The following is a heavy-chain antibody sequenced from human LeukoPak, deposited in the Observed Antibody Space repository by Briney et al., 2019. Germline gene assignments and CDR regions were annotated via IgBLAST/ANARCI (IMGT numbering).Heavy chain of an antibody. CDR1: GFTFSSYI. J-gene: IGHJ5*02. CDR2: ISSNGGST. CDR3: ARDGVMVRGVMTPNWFDP. V-gene: IGHV3-64*01. D-gene: IGHD3-10*01. Sequence: GGSLRLSCVASGFTFSSYIMHWVRQAPGKGLEYVSAISSNGGSTYYTNSVKGRFTISRDNSKNTLYLQMGSLRAEDMAVYYCARDGVMVRGVMTPNWFDPWGQGTLVTVSS.